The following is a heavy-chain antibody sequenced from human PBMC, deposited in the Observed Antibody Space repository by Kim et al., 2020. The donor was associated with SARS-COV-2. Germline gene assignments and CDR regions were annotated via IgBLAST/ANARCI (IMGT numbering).Heavy chain of an antibody. CDR3: AKFSYYDSIFDY. Sequence: GGSLRLSCAVSGFTFSIHNMNWVRQAPGKGLEWVSSISSSSSYIYYADSVKGRFTISRDNAKNSLYLQMNSLRAEDTAVYYCAKFSYYDSIFDYWGQGTLVTVSS. CDR2: ISSSSSYI. J-gene: IGHJ4*02. V-gene: IGHV3-21*06. CDR1: GFTFSIHN. D-gene: IGHD3-22*01.